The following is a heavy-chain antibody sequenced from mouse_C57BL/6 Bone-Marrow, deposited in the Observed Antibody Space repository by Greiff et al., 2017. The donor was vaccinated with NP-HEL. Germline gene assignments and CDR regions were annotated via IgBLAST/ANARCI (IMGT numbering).Heavy chain of an antibody. CDR3: ARHRSPAWFAY. V-gene: IGHV5-12*01. CDR2: ISNGGGST. D-gene: IGHD1-1*01. Sequence: EVKLVESGGGLVQPGGSLKLSCAASGFTFSDYYMYWVRQTPEKRLEWVAYISNGGGSTYYPDTVKGRFTISRDNAKNTLYLQMSRLKSEDTAMYYCARHRSPAWFAYWGQGTLVTVSA. CDR1: GFTFSDYY. J-gene: IGHJ3*01.